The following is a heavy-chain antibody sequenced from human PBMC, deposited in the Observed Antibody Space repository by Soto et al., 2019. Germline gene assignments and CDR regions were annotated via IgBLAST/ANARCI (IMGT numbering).Heavy chain of an antibody. CDR2: INHSGRT. J-gene: IGHJ6*02. D-gene: IGHD3-3*01. Sequence: PSETLSLTCAVYGGSFSGYYWNWIRQPPGKGLEWIGEINHSGRTNYNPSLKRRVTISVDTSKNQFSLRLSSVTAADTAVYYCARGRGAYDFWSGYYSRGDYYYYGMDVWGQGTTVTVSS. V-gene: IGHV4-34*01. CDR1: GGSFSGYY. CDR3: ARGRGAYDFWSGYYSRGDYYYYGMDV.